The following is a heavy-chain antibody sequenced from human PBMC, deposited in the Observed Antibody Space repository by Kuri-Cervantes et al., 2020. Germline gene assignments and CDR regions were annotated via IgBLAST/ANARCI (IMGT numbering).Heavy chain of an antibody. D-gene: IGHD3-10*01. CDR1: GFTFSDYY. V-gene: IGHV3-11*04. CDR2: ISSSGSTI. J-gene: IGHJ4*02. Sequence: GGSLRLSCAASGFTFSDYYMSWIRQAPGTGLEWVSYISSSGSTIYYADSVKGRFTISRDNAKNSLYLQMNSLRAEDTAVYYCASEGYYGSGIKGEFDYWGQGTLVTVSS. CDR3: ASEGYYGSGIKGEFDY.